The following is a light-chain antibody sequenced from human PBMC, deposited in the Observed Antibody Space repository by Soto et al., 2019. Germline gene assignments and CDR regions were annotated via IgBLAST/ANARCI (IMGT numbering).Light chain of an antibody. Sequence: DIVMTQSPGTLSLSPGERVTLSFRASQNVLSNLAWYQQKPGQAPRLLIYGASTRATGLPARFSGSGSGTDFTLTISRLEPEDFAVYYCQQYGNSLVTFGQGTRLEIK. V-gene: IGKV3-20*01. J-gene: IGKJ5*01. CDR3: QQYGNSLVT. CDR2: GAS. CDR1: QNVLSN.